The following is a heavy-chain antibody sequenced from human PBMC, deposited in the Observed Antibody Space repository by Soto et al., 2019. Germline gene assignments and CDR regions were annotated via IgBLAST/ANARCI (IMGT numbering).Heavy chain of an antibody. V-gene: IGHV4-39*01. CDR1: GGSISSSSYY. Sequence: QLQLQESGPGLVKPSETLSLTCTVSGGSISSSSYYWGWIRQPPGKGLEWIGSIYYSGSTYYNPFLQRRVSISVDTSKKQFYLKLISVTAADTAVYYGARHYDYSIYGQGHHWFDPWGQGTLVNVSS. CDR2: IYYSGST. D-gene: IGHD4-4*01. CDR3: ARHYDYSIYGQGHHWFDP. J-gene: IGHJ5*02.